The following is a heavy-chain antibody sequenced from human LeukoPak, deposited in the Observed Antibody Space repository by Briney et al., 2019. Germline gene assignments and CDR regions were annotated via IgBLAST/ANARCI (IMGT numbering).Heavy chain of an antibody. D-gene: IGHD3-3*01. Sequence: TGGSLRLSCAASGFTFSSYWMSWVRQAPGKGLEWVANIKQDGSEKYYVDSVKGRFTISRDNAKNSLYLQMNSLRAEDTAVYYCAREEDDFWSGPDYWGQGTLVTVSS. CDR1: GFTFSSYW. V-gene: IGHV3-7*01. CDR3: AREEDDFWSGPDY. CDR2: IKQDGSEK. J-gene: IGHJ4*02.